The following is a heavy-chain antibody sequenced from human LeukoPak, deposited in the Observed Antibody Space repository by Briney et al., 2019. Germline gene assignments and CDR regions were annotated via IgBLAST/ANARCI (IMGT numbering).Heavy chain of an antibody. CDR3: ASRGCSGGSCYGYYYYYMDV. CDR2: IYSGGST. V-gene: IGHV3-53*01. J-gene: IGHJ6*03. D-gene: IGHD2-15*01. Sequence: GGSLRLSCAASGFTVSSNYMSWVRQAPGKGLEWVSVIYSGGSTYYADSVKGRLTISRDNSKNTLYLQMNSLRAEDTAVYYCASRGCSGGSCYGYYYYYMDVWGKGTTVTVSS. CDR1: GFTVSSNY.